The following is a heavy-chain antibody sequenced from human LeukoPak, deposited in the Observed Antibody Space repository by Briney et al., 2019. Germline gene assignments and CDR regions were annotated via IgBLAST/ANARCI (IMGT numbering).Heavy chain of an antibody. CDR3: AKVYGGYVLDAFDI. CDR1: GFTFSSYW. CDR2: IKQDGSEK. V-gene: IGHV3-7*03. Sequence: GGSLRLSCAASGFTFSSYWMSWVRQAPGKGLEWVANIKQDGSEKYYVDSVKGRFTISRDNAKNSLYLQMNSLRAEDTAVYYCAKVYGGYVLDAFDIWGQGTMVTVSS. D-gene: IGHD5-12*01. J-gene: IGHJ3*02.